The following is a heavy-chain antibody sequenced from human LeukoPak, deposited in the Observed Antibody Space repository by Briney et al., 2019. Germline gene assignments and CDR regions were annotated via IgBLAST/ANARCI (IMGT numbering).Heavy chain of an antibody. CDR1: GFTFSKYA. CDR2: ITGSGNST. D-gene: IGHD6-19*01. CDR3: AKRRSGWYFIDY. V-gene: IGHV3-23*01. Sequence: PGGSLRLSCAASGFTFSKYAMSGVRQAPWKGLEWVSAITGSGNSTFYAVSVKGRCSLSRDNFKHTLYLQMNSLRAGDTAVYYCAKRRSGWYFIDYWGQGTLVTVSS. J-gene: IGHJ4*02.